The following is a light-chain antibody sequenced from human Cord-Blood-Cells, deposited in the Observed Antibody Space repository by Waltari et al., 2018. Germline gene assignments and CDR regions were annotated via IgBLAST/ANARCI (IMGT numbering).Light chain of an antibody. V-gene: IGLV2-23*03. CDR1: SSDGGRYNL. J-gene: IGLJ1*01. Sequence: QSALTQPASVSGSPGQSITISCTGTSSDGGRYNLVSWYQQHPGKAPKLMIYEGSKRPSGVSNRFSGSKSGNTASLTISGLQAEDEADYYCCSYAGSSTVFGTGTKVTVL. CDR3: CSYAGSSTV. CDR2: EGS.